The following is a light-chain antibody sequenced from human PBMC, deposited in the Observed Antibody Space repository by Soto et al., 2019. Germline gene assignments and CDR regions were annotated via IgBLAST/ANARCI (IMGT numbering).Light chain of an antibody. Sequence: DIPMTPSPSTLSASVGDRVTITCRASPSVGTWLAWYQLKPGKAPHVLIYKASSLQSGVPSRFSGSGSGTEFTLTISSLQPDDFATYFCHQYDNYSTFGGGTRVEIK. CDR3: HQYDNYST. J-gene: IGKJ4*01. CDR2: KAS. CDR1: PSVGTW. V-gene: IGKV1-5*03.